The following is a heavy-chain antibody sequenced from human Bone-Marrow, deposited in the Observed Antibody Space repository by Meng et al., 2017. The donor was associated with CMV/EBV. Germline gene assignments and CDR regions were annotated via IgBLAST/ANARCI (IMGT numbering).Heavy chain of an antibody. CDR3: ARSWHSSSLYGMDV. D-gene: IGHD6-6*01. CDR1: GFSLSTSGMR. CDR2: IDWDDDK. Sequence: SGPTLVKPTQTLTLTCTFSGFSLSTSGMRVSWIRQPPGKALEWLARIDWDDDKFYSTSLKTRLTISKDTSKNQVVLTMTNMDPVDTATYYCARSWHSSSLYGMDVWGQGTTVTVSS. V-gene: IGHV2-70D*14. J-gene: IGHJ6*01.